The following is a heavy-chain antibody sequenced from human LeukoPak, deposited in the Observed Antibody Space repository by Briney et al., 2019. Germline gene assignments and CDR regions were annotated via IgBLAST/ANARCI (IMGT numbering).Heavy chain of an antibody. CDR1: SGSISSGGYY. D-gene: IGHD2-2*02. CDR2: IYYSGST. J-gene: IGHJ5*02. CDR3: ARGLEDIVVVPAAIGWFDP. V-gene: IGHV4-31*03. Sequence: SETLSLTCTVSSGSISSGGYYWSWIRQHPGKGLEWIGYIYYSGSTYYNPSLKSRVTISVDTSKNQFSLKLSSVTAADTAVYYCARGLEDIVVVPAAIGWFDPWGQGTLVTVSS.